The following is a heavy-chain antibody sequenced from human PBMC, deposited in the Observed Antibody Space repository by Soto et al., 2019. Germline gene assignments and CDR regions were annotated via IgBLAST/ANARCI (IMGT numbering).Heavy chain of an antibody. CDR1: GFTFSSYA. V-gene: IGHV3-30*04. D-gene: IGHD4-17*01. Sequence: GGSLRLSCAASGFTFSSYAMHWVRQAPGKGLEWVALITGSGSSTYYADSVKGRFTISRDNSKNTLYLQMNSLRAEDTAVYYCAKDPAGDYVFYFDYWGQGTLVTVSS. J-gene: IGHJ4*02. CDR2: ITGSGSST. CDR3: AKDPAGDYVFYFDY.